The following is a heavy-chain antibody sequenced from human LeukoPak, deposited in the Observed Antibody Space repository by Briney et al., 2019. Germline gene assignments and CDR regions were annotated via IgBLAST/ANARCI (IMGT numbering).Heavy chain of an antibody. Sequence: ASVKVSCRASGYTFTSYAMHWVRQAPGQRLEWMGWINAGNGNTKYSQEFQGRVTITRDTSASTAYMELSSLRSEDMAVYYCARGHLSSWSLFDPWGQGTLVTVSS. CDR3: ARGHLSSWSLFDP. CDR1: GYTFTSYA. D-gene: IGHD6-13*01. J-gene: IGHJ5*02. CDR2: INAGNGNT. V-gene: IGHV1-3*03.